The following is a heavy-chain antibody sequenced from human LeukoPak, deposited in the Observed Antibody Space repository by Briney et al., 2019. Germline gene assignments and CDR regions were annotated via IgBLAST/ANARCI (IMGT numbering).Heavy chain of an antibody. Sequence: SETLSLTCTVSGGSVSSGSYYWSWIRQPPGKGLEWIGYIYYSGSTNYNPSLKSRVTISVDTSKNQFSLKLSSVTAADTAVYYCARRRLQLLYYYYYYGMDVWGQGTTVTVSS. CDR2: IYYSGST. D-gene: IGHD4-23*01. V-gene: IGHV4-61*01. CDR3: ARRRLQLLYYYYYYGMDV. J-gene: IGHJ6*02. CDR1: GGSVSSGSYY.